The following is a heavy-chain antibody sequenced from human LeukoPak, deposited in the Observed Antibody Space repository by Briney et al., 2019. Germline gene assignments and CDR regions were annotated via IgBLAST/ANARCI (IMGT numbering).Heavy chain of an antibody. CDR2: IYTSGST. D-gene: IGHD5-24*01. CDR1: GGSISSYY. V-gene: IGHV4-4*07. J-gene: IGHJ3*02. Sequence: PSETLSLTCTVSGGSISSYYWSWIRQPAGRGLEWIGRIYTSGSTNYNPSLKSRVTMSVDTSKNQFSLKLSSVTAADTAVYYCARARAPEVQFTFDIWGQGTMVTVSS. CDR3: ARARAPEVQFTFDI.